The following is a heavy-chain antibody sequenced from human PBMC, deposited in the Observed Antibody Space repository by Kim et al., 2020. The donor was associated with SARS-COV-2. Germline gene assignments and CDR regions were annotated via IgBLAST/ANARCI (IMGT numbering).Heavy chain of an antibody. V-gene: IGHV4-39*01. CDR1: GVSISSDSYY. J-gene: IGHJ4*02. Sequence: SETLSLTCAVSGVSISSDSYYWGWVRQPPGKGLEWIGDIYYRGTTYYNPSLQSRVTVSVDMSKNHFSLRLSSVTAADTAVYYCARLTSYGQNYYFDYWGQGTLLTVS. CDR3: ARLTSYGQNYYFDY. D-gene: IGHD5-18*01. CDR2: IYYRGTT.